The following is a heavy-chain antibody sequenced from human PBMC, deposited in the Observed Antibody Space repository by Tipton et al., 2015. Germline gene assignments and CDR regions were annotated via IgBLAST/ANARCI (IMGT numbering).Heavy chain of an antibody. D-gene: IGHD4-17*01. Sequence: TLSLTCTVSGGSVSSGNYYWSWIRQPPGKGLEWIGYISYTENTHNNPSLKSRVTISLDTSKNQFSLTVNSVTAADTAVYYCARDLEHGEDGGGQGTVVAVSS. J-gene: IGHJ4*03. V-gene: IGHV4-61*01. CDR3: ARDLEHGEDG. CDR1: GGSVSSGNYY. CDR2: ISYTENT.